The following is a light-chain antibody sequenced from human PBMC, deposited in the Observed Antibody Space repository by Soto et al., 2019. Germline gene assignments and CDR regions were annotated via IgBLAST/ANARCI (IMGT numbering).Light chain of an antibody. CDR2: GAS. CDR3: QQYGSSLIT. Sequence: EIVLKQSPGTLSLSQGERATPSCRASQSVSNNYLAWYQQKPGQAPRLLIYGASNRATGIPVGFSGSGSGTDFTLTISRLEPEDFAVYYCQQYGSSLITFGQGTRLEI. V-gene: IGKV3-20*01. J-gene: IGKJ5*01. CDR1: QSVSNNY.